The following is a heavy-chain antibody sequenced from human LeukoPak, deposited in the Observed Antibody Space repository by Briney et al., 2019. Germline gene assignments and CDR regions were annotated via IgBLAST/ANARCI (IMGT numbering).Heavy chain of an antibody. V-gene: IGHV4-59*08. CDR1: GGSIGSYY. D-gene: IGHD3-9*01. CDR3: ARHWTRDPYYDILPPGHWFDP. Sequence: SETLSLTCTVSGGSIGSYYWSWIRQPPGKGLEWIGYIYYSGSTNNNPSLKSRVTISVDTSKNQFSLKLSSVTAADTAVYYCARHWTRDPYYDILPPGHWFDPWGQGTLVTVSS. J-gene: IGHJ5*02. CDR2: IYYSGST.